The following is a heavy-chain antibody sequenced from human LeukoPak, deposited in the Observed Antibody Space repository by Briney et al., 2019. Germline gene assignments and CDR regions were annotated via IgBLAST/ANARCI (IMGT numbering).Heavy chain of an antibody. Sequence: SETLSLTCTVSGGSISSYYWSWIRQPAGKGLEWIGYIYYSGSTNYNPSLKSRVTISVDTSKNQFSLKLSSVTAADTAVYYCARETSRSTRNWFDPWGQGTLVTVSS. CDR2: IYYSGST. V-gene: IGHV4-59*01. CDR3: ARETSRSTRNWFDP. D-gene: IGHD1-14*01. J-gene: IGHJ5*02. CDR1: GGSISSYY.